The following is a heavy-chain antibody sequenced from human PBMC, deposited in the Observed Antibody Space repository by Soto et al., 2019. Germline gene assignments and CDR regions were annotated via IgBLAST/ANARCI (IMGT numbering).Heavy chain of an antibody. J-gene: IGHJ4*02. Sequence: QVTVKASGPVLVKPTETLPLTCTVSGLSLSNARMGVSGIRQPPGKALEWLAHIFSNDETAYSTSLKTRLTISKGTAKSQVVLTMVNMDPVDTATYYCARTAARMDRDYSGQGTLVTVSS. CDR3: ARTAARMDRDY. D-gene: IGHD2-15*01. CDR2: IFSNDET. V-gene: IGHV2-26*01. CDR1: GLSLSNARMG.